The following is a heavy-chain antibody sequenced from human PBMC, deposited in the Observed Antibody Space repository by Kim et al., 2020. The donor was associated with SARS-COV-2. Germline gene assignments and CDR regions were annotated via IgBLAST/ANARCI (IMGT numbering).Heavy chain of an antibody. D-gene: IGHD3-10*01. Sequence: NPPLETRVTISLDTSKNQFSLNLRSVTATDTAIYYCARGARSYYYDYMDVWGKGTTVTVSS. CDR3: ARGARSYYYDYMDV. V-gene: IGHV4-34*01. J-gene: IGHJ6*03.